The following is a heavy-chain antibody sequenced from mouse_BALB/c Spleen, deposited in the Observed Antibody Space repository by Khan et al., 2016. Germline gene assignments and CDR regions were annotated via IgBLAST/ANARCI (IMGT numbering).Heavy chain of an antibody. CDR3: ASGVDNYGFAY. Sequence: VQLLQSGAELVKPGASVKLSCTASDFNIKDTYIHWVKQRPEQGLEWIGRIDPADDNTRYDPKFQGKATITADTSSNTAYLQLSSLTSEDTTVYYCASGVDNYGFAYWGQGTLVTVSA. J-gene: IGHJ3*01. CDR2: IDPADDNT. D-gene: IGHD2-12*01. CDR1: DFNIKDTY. V-gene: IGHV14-3*02.